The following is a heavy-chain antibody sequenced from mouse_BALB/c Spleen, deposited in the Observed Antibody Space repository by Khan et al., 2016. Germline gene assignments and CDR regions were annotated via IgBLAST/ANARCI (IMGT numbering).Heavy chain of an antibody. J-gene: IGHJ2*01. D-gene: IGHD2-14*01. CDR1: GFTFSTYG. CDR3: ARENYRYYLDY. Sequence: EVELVESGGGLVQPGGSLKLSCAASGFTFSTYGMSWVRQTPDKRLELVATINSNGGSTYYPDSVKGRFSISRDNAKNTLYLQMTSRKSEDKGMYYCARENYRYYLDYWGQGTTLTVSS. CDR2: INSNGGST. V-gene: IGHV5-6-3*01.